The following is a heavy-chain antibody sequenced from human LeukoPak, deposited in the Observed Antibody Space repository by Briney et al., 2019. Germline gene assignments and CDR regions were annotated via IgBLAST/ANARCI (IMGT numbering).Heavy chain of an antibody. V-gene: IGHV3-21*01. CDR3: ARVEVRSTSCYADY. J-gene: IGHJ4*02. CDR1: GFTLSSYS. D-gene: IGHD2-2*01. Sequence: GGSLTLSCSASGFTLSSYSMNWVRHAQRKGLEWVSSISSSSSYIYYADSVKGRFLISRDNAKNSVYLPMNSLRGEGTAVYYCARVEVRSTSCYADYWGQGTLVTVSS. CDR2: ISSSSSYI.